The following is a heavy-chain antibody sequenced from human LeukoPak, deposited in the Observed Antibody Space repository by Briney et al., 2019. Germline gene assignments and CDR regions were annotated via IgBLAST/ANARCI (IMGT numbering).Heavy chain of an antibody. CDR1: GGSISSSSYY. D-gene: IGHD3-16*01. V-gene: IGHV4-39*01. CDR3: VGLIGSLMGGFDY. J-gene: IGHJ4*02. Sequence: PSETLSLTCTVSGGSISSSSYYWGWIRQPPGKGLEWIGSIYYSGTTYYNPSLKSRVTISVDTSKNQFSLKPNSVTAADTAVYYCVGLIGSLMGGFDYWGQGTLVTVSS. CDR2: IYYSGTT.